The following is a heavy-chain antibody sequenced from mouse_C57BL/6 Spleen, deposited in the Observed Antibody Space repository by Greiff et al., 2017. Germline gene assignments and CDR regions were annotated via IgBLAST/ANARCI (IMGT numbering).Heavy chain of an antibody. CDR3: ARDYYGSSYVRYFDV. J-gene: IGHJ1*03. CDR1: GYTFTSYW. V-gene: IGHV1-52*01. CDR2: IDPSDSET. Sequence: QVQLQQSGAELVRPGSSVKLSCKASGYTFTSYWMHWVKQRPIQGLEWIGNIDPSDSETHYNQKFKDKATLTVDKSSSTAYMQLSSLTSEDSAVYYCARDYYGSSYVRYFDVWGTGTTVTVSS. D-gene: IGHD1-1*01.